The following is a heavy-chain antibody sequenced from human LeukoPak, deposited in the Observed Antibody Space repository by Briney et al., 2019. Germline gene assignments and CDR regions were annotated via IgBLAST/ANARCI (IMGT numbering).Heavy chain of an antibody. J-gene: IGHJ4*02. CDR3: ARGPTGTTD. Sequence: GGSLRLSCAASGFTFSSYGMHWVRQVPGKGLDWVTLISSDGSTKYYADSVKGRFTISRDNSKSTLYLQMNSLRAEDTAVYYCARGPTGTTDWGQGTLVTVSS. D-gene: IGHD1-7*01. CDR1: GFTFSSYG. CDR2: ISSDGSTK. V-gene: IGHV3-30*03.